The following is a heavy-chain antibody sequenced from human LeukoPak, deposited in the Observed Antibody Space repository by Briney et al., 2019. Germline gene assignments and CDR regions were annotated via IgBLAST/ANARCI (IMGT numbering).Heavy chain of an antibody. Sequence: SETLSLTCAVSGYSISSGYYWGWIRQPPGKGLEWIGSIYYSGSTYYNPSLKSRVTISVDTSKNQFSLKLSSVTAADTAVYYCARHGRWELPDYWGQGTLVTVSS. J-gene: IGHJ4*02. CDR3: ARHGRWELPDY. V-gene: IGHV4-38-2*01. D-gene: IGHD1-26*01. CDR1: GYSISSGYY. CDR2: IYYSGST.